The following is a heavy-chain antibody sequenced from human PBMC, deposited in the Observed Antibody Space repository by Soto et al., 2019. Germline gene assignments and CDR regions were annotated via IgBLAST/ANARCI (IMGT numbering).Heavy chain of an antibody. J-gene: IGHJ5*02. V-gene: IGHV1-69*01. Sequence: QVPLVQYGAEVKKPGSSVKVSCKPSGGTFSNSGISWVRQVPGHALEWMGVIIPIFATPKYAQNFRGSVTITADQSTTTAYMEMRTLRFEDAAVYYFGRGGTAIMRNWFNPWDQGDLVTLSS. CDR1: GGTFSNSG. CDR2: IIPIFATP. CDR3: GRGGTAIMRNWFNP. D-gene: IGHD5-18*01.